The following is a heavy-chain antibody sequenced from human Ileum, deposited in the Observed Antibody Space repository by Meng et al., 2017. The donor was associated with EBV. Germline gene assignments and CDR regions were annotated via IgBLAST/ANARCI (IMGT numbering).Heavy chain of an antibody. CDR2: MNPKTGTA. CDR1: GYTFTNYD. CDR3: VRTLERGDY. Sequence: QVHLVRSGAEVKKPGPSVKVSCKASGYTFTNYDISWVRQATGQGLEWMGWMNPKTGTAHYAQKFQGRVSMTRDTSITTAYMELSSLTSEDTAVYYCVRTLERGDYWGQGTPVTVSS. D-gene: IGHD5-24*01. J-gene: IGHJ4*02. V-gene: IGHV1-8*01.